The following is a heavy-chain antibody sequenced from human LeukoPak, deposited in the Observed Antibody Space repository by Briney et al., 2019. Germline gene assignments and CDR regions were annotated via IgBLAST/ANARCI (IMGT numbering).Heavy chain of an antibody. CDR1: GFTFSNAW. CDR3: TTDSGSEWCGELFLAY. CDR2: IKSKTDGGTT. Sequence: GGSLRLSCAASGFTFSNAWMSWVRQAPGKGLEWVGRIKSKTDGGTTDYAAPVKGRFTISRDDSKNTLYLQMNSLKTEDTAVYYCTTDSGSEWCGELFLAYWGQGTLVTVSS. D-gene: IGHD3-10*01. V-gene: IGHV3-15*01. J-gene: IGHJ4*02.